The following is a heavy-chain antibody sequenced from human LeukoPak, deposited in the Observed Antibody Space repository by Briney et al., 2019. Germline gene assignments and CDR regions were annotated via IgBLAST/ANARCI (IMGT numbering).Heavy chain of an antibody. CDR1: GYTFTGYY. V-gene: IGHV1-8*02. Sequence: ASVKVSCRASGYTFTGYYMHWVRQAPGQGLEWMGWINPNSGNTGYAQKFQGRVTMTRNTSISTAYMELSSLRSEDTAVYYCARERSGAYPEHWGQGTLVTVSS. CDR3: ARERSGAYPEH. J-gene: IGHJ1*01. D-gene: IGHD7-27*01. CDR2: INPNSGNT.